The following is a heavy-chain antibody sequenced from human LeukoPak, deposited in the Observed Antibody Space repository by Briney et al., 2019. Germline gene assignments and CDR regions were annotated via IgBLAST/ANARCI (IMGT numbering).Heavy chain of an antibody. J-gene: IGHJ4*02. D-gene: IGHD2/OR15-2a*01. CDR2: IYHSGST. V-gene: IGHV4-30-2*01. Sequence: SQTLSLTCAVSGGSISSGGYSWSWIRRPPGKGLEWIGYIYHSGSTYYNPSLKSRVTISVDRSKNQFSLKLSSVTAADTAVYYCARAPFLRRMLGFDYWGQGTLVTVSS. CDR1: GGSISSGGYS. CDR3: ARAPFLRRMLGFDY.